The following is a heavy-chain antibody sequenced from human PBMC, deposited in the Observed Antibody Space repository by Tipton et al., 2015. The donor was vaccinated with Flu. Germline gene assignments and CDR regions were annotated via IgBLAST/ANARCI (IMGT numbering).Heavy chain of an antibody. CDR3: ARVGVVTPFDY. Sequence: TLSLTCTVSGVSISSYYWTWVRQPPGKGLEWIGDVYYSGRTNYRPSLNSRVTMSVDTSKNQFSLKLSSVTAADTAVYYCARVGVVTPFDYWGQGTLVTVSS. V-gene: IGHV4-59*07. D-gene: IGHD4-23*01. J-gene: IGHJ4*02. CDR1: GVSISSYY. CDR2: VYYSGRT.